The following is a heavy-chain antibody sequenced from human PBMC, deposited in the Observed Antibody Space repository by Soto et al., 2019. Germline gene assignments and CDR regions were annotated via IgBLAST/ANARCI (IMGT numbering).Heavy chain of an antibody. V-gene: IGHV2-26*01. Sequence: QVTLKESGPVLVKPTETLTLTCTVSGFSLSNARMGVSWIRQPPGKALEWLAHIFSNDEKSYSTSLKSRLTISKDTSKSQVVLTMTNMDPVDTATYYCARIPRLRASGFPPSSGYYGMDVWGQGTTVTVSS. J-gene: IGHJ6*02. D-gene: IGHD3-3*01. CDR1: GFSLSNARMG. CDR2: IFSNDEK. CDR3: ARIPRLRASGFPPSSGYYGMDV.